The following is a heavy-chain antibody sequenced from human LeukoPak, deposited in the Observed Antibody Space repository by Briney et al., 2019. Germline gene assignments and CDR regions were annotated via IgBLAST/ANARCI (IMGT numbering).Heavy chain of an antibody. CDR3: ARDKSSGWYRYWYSDL. CDR2: IIPILGIA. J-gene: IGHJ2*01. D-gene: IGHD6-19*01. V-gene: IGHV1-69*04. Sequence: GASVKVSCKASGGTFSSYAISWVRQAPGQGLEWMGRIIPILGIANYAQKFQGRVTITADKSTSTAYMELSSLRSEDTAVYYCARDKSSGWYRYWYSDLWGRGTLVTVSS. CDR1: GGTFSSYA.